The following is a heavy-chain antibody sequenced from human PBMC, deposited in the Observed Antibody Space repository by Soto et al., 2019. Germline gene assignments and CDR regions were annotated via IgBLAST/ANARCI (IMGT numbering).Heavy chain of an antibody. D-gene: IGHD3-22*01. CDR2: IYHSGST. CDR3: ARGSVDTVDSSGFYEY. V-gene: IGHV4-4*02. J-gene: IGHJ4*02. Sequence: PSETLSLTCAVSGGSISSSNWWSWVRLPPGKGLEWIGEIYHSGSTNYNPSLKSRVTISVDKSKNQFSLKLSSVTAADRAVYYCARGSVDTVDSSGFYEYWGQGTPVTVSS. CDR1: GGSISSSNW.